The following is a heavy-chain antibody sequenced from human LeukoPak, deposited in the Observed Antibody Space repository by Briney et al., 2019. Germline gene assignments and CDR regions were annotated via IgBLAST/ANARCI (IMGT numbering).Heavy chain of an antibody. V-gene: IGHV1-69*06. CDR1: GGTFRSYT. Sequence: ASVKVSCKASGGTFRSYTISWVRQAPGQGLEWMGGIIPIFGTSNYAQKFQGRVTITADTSTSTSYMELSSLRSDDTAVYYCASGRVTMVRGVIISSSLYFDYWGQGTLVTVSS. CDR3: ASGRVTMVRGVIISSSLYFDY. D-gene: IGHD3-10*01. CDR2: IIPIFGTS. J-gene: IGHJ4*02.